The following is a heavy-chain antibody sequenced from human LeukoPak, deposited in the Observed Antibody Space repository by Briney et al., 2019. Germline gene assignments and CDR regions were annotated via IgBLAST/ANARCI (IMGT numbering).Heavy chain of an antibody. CDR1: GLTYSRYA. D-gene: IGHD6-19*01. J-gene: IGHJ1*01. V-gene: IGHV3-23*01. Sequence: GGSLRLSCAASGLTYSRYAMSWVRQAPGKGLEWVSSVNGSGYSAYYADSVKGRFTISRDNSKDTLFLQMSTLRVEDTAVYHCAKVVSYSSGWFFHHWGQGTLVTVSS. CDR2: VNGSGYSA. CDR3: AKVVSYSSGWFFHH.